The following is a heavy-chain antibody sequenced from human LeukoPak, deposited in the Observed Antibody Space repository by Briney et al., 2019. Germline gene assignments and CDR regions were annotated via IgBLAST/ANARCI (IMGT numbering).Heavy chain of an antibody. D-gene: IGHD2/OR15-2a*01. Sequence: SETLSLTCTVSGASFSSGDQYWNWIRQSPGKGLEWIGSIHPSGRLYNNPSLESRVTITTDTSKNQLTLNLNSETAADTAVYFCSRGLDSTKLGYWGQGTLVTVSS. J-gene: IGHJ4*02. CDR1: GASFSSGDQY. V-gene: IGHV4-31*03. CDR2: IHPSGRL. CDR3: SRGLDSTKLGY.